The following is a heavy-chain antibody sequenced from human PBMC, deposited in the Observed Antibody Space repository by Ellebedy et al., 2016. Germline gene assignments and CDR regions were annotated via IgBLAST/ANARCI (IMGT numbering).Heavy chain of an antibody. CDR2: VSERGDWT. Sequence: GGSLRLSCVVSGFTFSSLAMSWVRQAPGKGLEWVSSVSERGDWTDYADSVKGRFTISRDTSKNTLYLQMNSLRVEDTAVYFCAKGAVAGSSGWLRADSWGQGTQIIVSS. CDR3: AKGAVAGSSGWLRADS. D-gene: IGHD6-19*01. J-gene: IGHJ4*02. CDR1: GFTFSSLA. V-gene: IGHV3-23*01.